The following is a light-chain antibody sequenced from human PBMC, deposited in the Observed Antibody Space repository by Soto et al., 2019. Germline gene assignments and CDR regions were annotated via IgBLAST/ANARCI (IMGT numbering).Light chain of an antibody. Sequence: IVVTERPDSRAVSLGEKATVKCRTSQRGGFSANSKNHLAWYQQKPGQPPQLIIYWASTRESGVPERFSGSGAGTDCNLTSSSLEAEDVPLYWCQQYFDVPFTLGGGTKVDIK. CDR3: QQYFDVPFT. V-gene: IGKV4-1*01. CDR2: WAS. CDR1: QRGGFSANSKNH. J-gene: IGKJ4*01.